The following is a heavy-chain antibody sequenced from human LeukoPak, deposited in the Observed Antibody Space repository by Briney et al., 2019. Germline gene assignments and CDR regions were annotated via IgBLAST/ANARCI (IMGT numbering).Heavy chain of an antibody. CDR2: IYTSGNT. CDR3: ARAVSGSYYVAGFDI. Sequence: SETLSLTCTVSGGSISSGSYCWSWIRQPAGKGLEWIGHIYTSGNTNYNPSLKSRVTISVDTSKNQFSLKLSSVTAADTAVYYCARAVSGSYYVAGFDIWGQGTMVTVSS. J-gene: IGHJ3*02. V-gene: IGHV4-61*09. CDR1: GGSISSGSYC. D-gene: IGHD1-26*01.